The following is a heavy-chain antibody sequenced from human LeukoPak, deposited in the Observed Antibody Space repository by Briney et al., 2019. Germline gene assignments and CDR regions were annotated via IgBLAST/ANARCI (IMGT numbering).Heavy chain of an antibody. Sequence: RASVTVSCKASGHTFTGYYMHWVRQAPGQGLEWMGWINPNSGGTNYAQKFQGRVTMTRDTSISTAYMELSRLRSDDTAVYYCARAERYCSSTSCYPPPGYWGQGTLVTVSS. CDR2: INPNSGGT. CDR3: ARAERYCSSTSCYPPPGY. D-gene: IGHD2-2*01. CDR1: GHTFTGYY. V-gene: IGHV1-2*02. J-gene: IGHJ4*02.